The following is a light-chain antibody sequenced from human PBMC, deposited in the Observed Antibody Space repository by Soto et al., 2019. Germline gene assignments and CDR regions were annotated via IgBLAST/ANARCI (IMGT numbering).Light chain of an antibody. J-gene: IGKJ2*01. CDR1: QSVFYISNNKNY. CDR2: WAS. V-gene: IGKV4-1*01. Sequence: DIVMTQSPDSLAVSLGEAATINCKSSQSVFYISNNKNYLAWYQQKPGQPPKLLIYWASTRESGVPDRFSGSRSGTDFTLTISSLQAEDVAVYYCQQYYTTPYTFGQGTKLEIK. CDR3: QQYYTTPYT.